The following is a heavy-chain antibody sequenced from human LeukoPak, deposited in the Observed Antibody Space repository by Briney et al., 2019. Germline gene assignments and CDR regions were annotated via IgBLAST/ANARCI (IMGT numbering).Heavy chain of an antibody. CDR3: ATDSLSVTPYYYYYGMDV. CDR2: FDPEDGET. J-gene: IGHJ6*02. Sequence: ASVKASCKVSGYTLTELSMHWVRQAPGKGLEWMGGFDPEDGETIYAQKFQGRVTMTEDTSTDTAYMELSSLRSEDTAVYYCATDSLSVTPYYYYYGMDVWGQGTTVTVSS. D-gene: IGHD4-4*01. CDR1: GYTLTELS. V-gene: IGHV1-24*01.